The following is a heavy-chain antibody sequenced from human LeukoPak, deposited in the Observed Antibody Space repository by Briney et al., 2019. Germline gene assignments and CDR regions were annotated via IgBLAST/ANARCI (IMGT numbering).Heavy chain of an antibody. V-gene: IGHV3-74*01. CDR1: GFTFSSYW. Sequence: PGGSLRPSCTASGFTFSSYWMHWVRQAPGKGLVWVSRINSDGSNTRYADSVKGRFTISRDNAKNTLYLQMNSLRAEDTAVYYCARGLGANDASDIWGQGTTVTVSS. D-gene: IGHD3-16*01. J-gene: IGHJ3*02. CDR2: INSDGSNT. CDR3: ARGLGANDASDI.